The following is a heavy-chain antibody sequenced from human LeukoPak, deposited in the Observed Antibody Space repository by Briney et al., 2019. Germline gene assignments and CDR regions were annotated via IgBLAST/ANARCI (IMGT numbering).Heavy chain of an antibody. CDR3: ARLDGVPVAADIGDDY. CDR2: INPSGGST. J-gene: IGHJ4*02. D-gene: IGHD2-2*01. V-gene: IGHV1-46*01. Sequence: ASVKVSCKASGGTFSTYTISWVRQAPGQGLEWMGIINPSGGSTSYAQKFQGRVTMTRDTSTSTVYMELSSLRSEDTAVYYCARLDGVPVAADIGDDYWGQGTLVTVSS. CDR1: GGTFSTYT.